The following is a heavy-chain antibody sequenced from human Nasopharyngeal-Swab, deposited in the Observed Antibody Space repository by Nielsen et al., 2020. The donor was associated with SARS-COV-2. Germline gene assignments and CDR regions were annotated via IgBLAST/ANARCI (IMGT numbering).Heavy chain of an antibody. J-gene: IGHJ6*03. CDR1: GFTFSSYA. CDR3: ARGRLIGPTYYYGSGSYYKSWVGYYHYMDV. Sequence: GESLKISCAASGFTFSSYAMHWVRQAPGKGLEWVAVISYDGSNKYYADSVKGRFTISRDNSKNTLYLQMNSLRAEDTAVYYCARGRLIGPTYYYGSGSYYKSWVGYYHYMDVWGKGTTVTVSS. V-gene: IGHV3-30-3*01. CDR2: ISYDGSNK. D-gene: IGHD3-10*01.